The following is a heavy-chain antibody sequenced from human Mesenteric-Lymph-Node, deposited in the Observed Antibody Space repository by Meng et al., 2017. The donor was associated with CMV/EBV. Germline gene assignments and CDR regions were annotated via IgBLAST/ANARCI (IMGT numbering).Heavy chain of an antibody. V-gene: IGHV3-30*02. Sequence: GESLKISCAASGFTFSSYEMNWVRQAPGKGLEWVAFIRYDGSSKYYADSVRGRFTISRDNSKNTLYLQMNSLRGDDTAVYYCVVGIDYWGQGTLVTVSS. CDR2: IRYDGSSK. J-gene: IGHJ4*02. CDR1: GFTFSSYE. D-gene: IGHD6-13*01. CDR3: VVGIDY.